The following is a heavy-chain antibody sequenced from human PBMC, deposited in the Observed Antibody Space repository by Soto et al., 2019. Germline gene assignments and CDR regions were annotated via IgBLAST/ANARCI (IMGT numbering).Heavy chain of an antibody. V-gene: IGHV3-30-3*01. D-gene: IGHD6-13*01. CDR1: GFTFSSYA. Sequence: QVQLVESGGGVVQPGTSLRLSCAASGFTFSSYAMHWVRQSPGKGLEWVAVISYDGSNKYYAESVKGRFSISRDNSKDTLYLQMSSLRGEDTAVYSCVREYQAAGMYGMDVWGQGTTLTVSS. CDR3: VREYQAAGMYGMDV. J-gene: IGHJ6*02. CDR2: ISYDGSNK.